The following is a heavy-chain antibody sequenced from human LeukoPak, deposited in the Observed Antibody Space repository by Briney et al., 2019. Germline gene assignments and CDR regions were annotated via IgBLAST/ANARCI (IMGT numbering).Heavy chain of an antibody. CDR2: IYYSGSI. CDR1: GGSISSSHYC. Sequence: SETLSLTCAVSGGSISSSHYCWGWIRQPPGKGLEWVGNIYYSGSIYYNPSLKSRVTISVDTSKNQFSLKLSSVTAADTAVYYCARGRVVIGYMDVWGKGTTVTVSS. J-gene: IGHJ6*03. CDR3: ARGRVVIGYMDV. V-gene: IGHV4-39*07. D-gene: IGHD3-3*01.